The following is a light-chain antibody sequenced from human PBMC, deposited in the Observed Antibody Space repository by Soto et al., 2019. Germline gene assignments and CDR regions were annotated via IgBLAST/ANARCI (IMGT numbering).Light chain of an antibody. J-gene: IGKJ1*01. CDR3: QQRGNWPLT. CDR2: DAS. CDR1: QSVSSY. Sequence: EIVLTQSPATLSLSPGERATLSCRASQSVSSYFAWYQQKPGQAPRLLIYDASNRATGIPARFSGSGSGTDFTLTINSLEPEDFAVYYCQQRGNWPLTFGQGTKVEIK. V-gene: IGKV3-11*01.